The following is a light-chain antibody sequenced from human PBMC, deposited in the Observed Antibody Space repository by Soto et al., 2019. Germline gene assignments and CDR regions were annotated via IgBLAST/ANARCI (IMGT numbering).Light chain of an antibody. J-gene: IGKJ5*01. CDR1: QSVSSNF. CDR2: GAS. CDR3: QQHGSSPIT. V-gene: IGKV3-20*01. Sequence: EIVLTQSPGTLSLSPGERTTLSCRASQSVSSNFLDWYQQKPGQAPRLLIYGASSRATGIPDRFSGSGSGTDFTLTISRLEPEDFAVYYCQQHGSSPITFGQGTRLEIK.